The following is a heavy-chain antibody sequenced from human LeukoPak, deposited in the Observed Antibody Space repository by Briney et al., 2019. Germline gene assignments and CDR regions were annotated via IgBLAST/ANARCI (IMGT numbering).Heavy chain of an antibody. D-gene: IGHD6-13*01. J-gene: IGHJ5*02. CDR2: IIPIFGTA. CDR3: ARGEQLVEFDP. Sequence: GASVKVSCKAAGGTFSSYAISWVRQGPGQGLEWMGGIIPIFGTANYAQKFQGRVTITADKSTSTAYMELSSLRSEDTAVYYCARGEQLVEFDPWGQGTPVTVSS. V-gene: IGHV1-69*06. CDR1: GGTFSSYA.